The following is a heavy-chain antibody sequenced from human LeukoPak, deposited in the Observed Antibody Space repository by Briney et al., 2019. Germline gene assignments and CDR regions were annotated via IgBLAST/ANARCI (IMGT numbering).Heavy chain of an antibody. CDR3: TRDPRRLDY. V-gene: IGHV3-13*01. Sequence: PGGSLRLSCAASGFTFRTYDIHWVRQATGKGLEWVSAIGPACDTYYPGSVKGRFTISRENAKNSLYLQMNSLRAGDTAVYYCTRDPRRLDYWGQGTLVTVSP. J-gene: IGHJ4*02. CDR2: IGPACDT. CDR1: GFTFRTYD.